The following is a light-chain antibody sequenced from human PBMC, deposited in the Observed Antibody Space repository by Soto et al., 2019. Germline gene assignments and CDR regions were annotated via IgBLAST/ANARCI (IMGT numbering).Light chain of an antibody. J-gene: IGLJ3*02. CDR2: GVT. CDR1: ISDIGSYYY. CDR3: SSFASISTVV. Sequence: QSALTQPASVSGSPGQSITISCTGTISDIGSYYYVSWYQHHPGKAPHLIIYGVTNRPSGVSSRFSGSKSGNTASLTISGLQAEDEADYYCSSFASISTVVFGGGTKLTVL. V-gene: IGLV2-14*01.